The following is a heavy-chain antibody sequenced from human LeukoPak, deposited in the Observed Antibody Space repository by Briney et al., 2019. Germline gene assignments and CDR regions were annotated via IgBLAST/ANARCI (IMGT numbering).Heavy chain of an antibody. CDR2: INPTGGDT. CDR3: AREFYCSSTSCSYYYMDV. Sequence: GASVKVSCKASGYTFINYYMHWVRQAPGQGLEWMGKINPTGGDTSYAQKFQGRVTMTRDTSISTAYMELSRLRSDDTAVYYCAREFYCSSTSCSYYYMDVWGKGTTVTVS. CDR1: GYTFINYY. V-gene: IGHV1-46*01. J-gene: IGHJ6*03. D-gene: IGHD2-2*01.